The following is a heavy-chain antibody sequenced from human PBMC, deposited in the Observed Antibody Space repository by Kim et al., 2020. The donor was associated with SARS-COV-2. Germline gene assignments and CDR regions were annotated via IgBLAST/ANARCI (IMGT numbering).Heavy chain of an antibody. D-gene: IGHD5-12*01. CDR1: GGSFSGYY. CDR3: ARDGGMRDGYNYDY. CDR2: INHSGST. V-gene: IGHV4-34*01. J-gene: IGHJ4*02. Sequence: SETLSLTCAVYGGSFSGYYWSWIRQPPGKGLEWIGEINHSGSTNYNPSLKSRVTISVDTSKNQLSLKLSSVTAADTAVYYCARDGGMRDGYNYDYWGQGTLVTVSS.